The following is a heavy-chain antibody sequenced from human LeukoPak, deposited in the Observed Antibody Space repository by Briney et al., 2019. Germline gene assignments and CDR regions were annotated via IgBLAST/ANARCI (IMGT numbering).Heavy chain of an antibody. J-gene: IGHJ6*02. CDR2: INHSGST. CDR1: GGSFSGYY. V-gene: IGHV4-34*01. D-gene: IGHD6-19*01. Sequence: SETLSLTCAVYGGSFSGYYRSWIRQPPGKGLEWIGEINHSGSTNYNPSLKSRVTISVDTSKNQFSLKLSSVTAADTAVYYCASSGSIYYYYGMDVWGQGTTVTVSS. CDR3: ASSGSIYYYYGMDV.